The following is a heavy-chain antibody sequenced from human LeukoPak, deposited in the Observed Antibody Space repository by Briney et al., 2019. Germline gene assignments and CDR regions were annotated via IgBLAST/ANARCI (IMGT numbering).Heavy chain of an antibody. V-gene: IGHV1-3*01. CDR1: GYTFTSYA. J-gene: IGHJ4*02. CDR2: INAGNGNT. CDR3: ARAWAENSYIDY. Sequence: ASVKVSCKASGYTFTSYAMHWVRQAPGQRLEWMGWINAGNGNTKYSQKFQGRVTITRDTSASTAYMELSSLRSEDTAVYYCARAWAENSYIDYWGQGTLVTVSS. D-gene: IGHD3-16*01.